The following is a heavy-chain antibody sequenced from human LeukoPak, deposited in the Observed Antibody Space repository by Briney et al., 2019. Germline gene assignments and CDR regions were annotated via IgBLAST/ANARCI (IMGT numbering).Heavy chain of an antibody. D-gene: IGHD2-2*01. Sequence: GGSLRLSCAASGFTISSNYMSWVRQAQGKGLEWVSVIYSGGSTYYSDSVKGRFTISRDNSKNTLYLQMNSLRAEDTAVYYCAGGGIVVVPAADYYYYGMDVWGQGTTVTVSS. CDR2: IYSGGST. CDR1: GFTISSNY. V-gene: IGHV3-53*01. J-gene: IGHJ6*02. CDR3: AGGGIVVVPAADYYYYGMDV.